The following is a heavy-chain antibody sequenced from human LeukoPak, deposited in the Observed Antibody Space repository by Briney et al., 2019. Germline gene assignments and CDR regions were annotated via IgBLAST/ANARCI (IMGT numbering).Heavy chain of an antibody. V-gene: IGHV4-39*01. Sequence: SETLSLTCTVSGGSISRSIYYWDWIRQPPGKGLEWIGTIYYSGYTSYNPSLKSRVTISVDTSKNQFSLNVTSVTAADTAVYYCASRAKEYNSGWSLDYWGQGIQVTVSS. J-gene: IGHJ4*02. CDR1: GGSISRSIYY. CDR2: IYYSGYT. CDR3: ASRAKEYNSGWSLDY. D-gene: IGHD6-19*01.